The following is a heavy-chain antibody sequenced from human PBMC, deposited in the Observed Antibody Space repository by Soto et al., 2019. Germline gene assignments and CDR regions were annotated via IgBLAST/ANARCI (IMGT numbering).Heavy chain of an antibody. V-gene: IGHV4-39*01. CDR1: GGSISSSSYY. CDR3: ARQGGGGSWYYYYGMDV. Sequence: PSETLSLTCTVSGGSISSSSYYWGWIRQPPGKGLEWIGSIYYSGSTYYNPSLKSRVTISVDTSKNQFSLKLSSVTAADTAVYYCARQGGGGSWYYYYGMDVWGQGTTVTVSS. D-gene: IGHD6-13*01. J-gene: IGHJ6*02. CDR2: IYYSGST.